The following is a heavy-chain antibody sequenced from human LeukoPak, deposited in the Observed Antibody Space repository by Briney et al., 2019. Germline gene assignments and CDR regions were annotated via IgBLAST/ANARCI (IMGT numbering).Heavy chain of an antibody. J-gene: IGHJ5*02. Sequence: ASVKVSCKASGYTFTSYDISWVRQATGQGLEWMGWMNPNSGNTGYAQKFQGRVTMTRNTSISTAYMELSSLRSEDTAVYYCARGSPIDFWSGYWYWFDPWGQGTLVTVSS. CDR2: MNPNSGNT. V-gene: IGHV1-8*01. CDR1: GYTFTSYD. CDR3: ARGSPIDFWSGYWYWFDP. D-gene: IGHD3-3*01.